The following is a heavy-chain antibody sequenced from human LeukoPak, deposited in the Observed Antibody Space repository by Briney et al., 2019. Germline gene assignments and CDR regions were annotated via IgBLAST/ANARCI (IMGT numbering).Heavy chain of an antibody. D-gene: IGHD2/OR15-2a*01. V-gene: IGHV3-53*01. Sequence: GGSLRLSCAASGLIVADNYFSWVRQAPGKGLEWVSVIFPDGRTYHADSVKGRFTISRDGPKNTLLLQMNSLRADDTAIYRCAITNTVYGDFDYWGQGILVTVSS. CDR1: GLIVADNY. J-gene: IGHJ4*02. CDR3: AITNTVYGDFDY. CDR2: IFPDGRT.